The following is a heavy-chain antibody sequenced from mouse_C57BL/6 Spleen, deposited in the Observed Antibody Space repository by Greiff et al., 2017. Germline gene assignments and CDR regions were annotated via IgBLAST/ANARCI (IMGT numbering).Heavy chain of an antibody. D-gene: IGHD1-1*01. CDR3: TRGTTGGY. J-gene: IGHJ2*01. Sequence: QVQLQQSGAELVRPGASVTLSCKASGYTFTDYEMHWVKQTPVHGLEWIGAIEPETGGTAYNQKFKGKAMLTADKSSSTAYMELRSLTSEDSAVYYCTRGTTGGYWSQGTTLTVSS. CDR2: IEPETGGT. CDR1: GYTFTDYE. V-gene: IGHV1-15*01.